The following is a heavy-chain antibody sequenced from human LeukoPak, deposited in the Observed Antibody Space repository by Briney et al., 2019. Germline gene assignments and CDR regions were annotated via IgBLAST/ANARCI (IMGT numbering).Heavy chain of an antibody. D-gene: IGHD1-1*01. CDR2: ISNSGNTK. V-gene: IGHV3-48*03. Sequence: GGSLRLSCAASGFTFSNYEMNWIRQAPGKGLEWISYISNSGNTKYYADSVKGRFTISRDNAKNSLFLQMNSLRAEDTAVYYCARGSSLTTATSALFESWGQGTLVTVSS. J-gene: IGHJ4*02. CDR1: GFTFSNYE. CDR3: ARGSSLTTATSALFES.